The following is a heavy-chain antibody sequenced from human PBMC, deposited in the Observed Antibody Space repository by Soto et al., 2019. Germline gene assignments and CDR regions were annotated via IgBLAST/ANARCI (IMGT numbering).Heavy chain of an antibody. CDR2: TYYRSKWYN. V-gene: IGHV6-1*01. CDR1: GNNISCNSAA. D-gene: IGHD3-10*01. CDR3: ARDRLTMVRGVIIYYYGMDV. J-gene: IGHJ6*02. Sequence: QSRALTCAISGNNISCNSAAWNLIIQTRPLCLXWLGRTYYRSKWYNDYAVSVKSRITINPDTSKNQFSLQLNSVTPEDTAVYYCARDRLTMVRGVIIYYYGMDVWGQGTTVTVSS.